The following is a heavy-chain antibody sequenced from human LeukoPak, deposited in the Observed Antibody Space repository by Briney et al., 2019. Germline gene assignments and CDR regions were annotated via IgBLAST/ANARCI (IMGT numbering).Heavy chain of an antibody. D-gene: IGHD2-15*01. CDR2: ISYDGSNK. CDR1: GFTFSSYG. V-gene: IGHV3-30*18. CDR3: VKDQKNVVLVVAATSSGMDV. Sequence: PGGSLRLSCAASGFTFSSYGMFWVRQAPGKGLECVVVISYDGSNKYYADSVKGRFTISRDNSKNTLYLQMTSLRAEDTAVYYCVKDQKNVVLVVAATSSGMDVWGQGTTVTVSS. J-gene: IGHJ6*02.